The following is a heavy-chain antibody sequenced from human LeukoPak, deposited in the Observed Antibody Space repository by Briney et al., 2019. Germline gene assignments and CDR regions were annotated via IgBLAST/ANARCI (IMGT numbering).Heavy chain of an antibody. Sequence: ASVKVSCKASGYTFTGYYMHWVRQAPGQGLEWMGWINPNSGGTNYAQKFQGRVTMTRDTSISTAYMELRSLRSDDTAVYYCARRSGYDYGSFYYYYGMDVWGQGTTVTVSS. D-gene: IGHD5-12*01. V-gene: IGHV1-2*02. CDR3: ARRSGYDYGSFYYYYGMDV. J-gene: IGHJ6*02. CDR1: GYTFTGYY. CDR2: INPNSGGT.